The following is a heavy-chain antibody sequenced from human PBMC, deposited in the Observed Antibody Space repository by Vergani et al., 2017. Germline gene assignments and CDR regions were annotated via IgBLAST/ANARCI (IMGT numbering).Heavy chain of an antibody. V-gene: IGHV3-30-3*01. CDR1: GFTFSGSA. Sequence: VQLVESGGGLVQPGGSLTLSCAASGFTFSGSAMYWVRQAPGKGLEWVVGISFDGTNEYYPDLVKGRFTISRDIAKNTLYLQVRSLRLEDTGVYHCVRDRGLCAGGRCYTEAWDYWGQGTPVTVSS. CDR2: ISFDGTNE. D-gene: IGHD2-2*02. J-gene: IGHJ4*02. CDR3: VRDRGLCAGGRCYTEAWDY.